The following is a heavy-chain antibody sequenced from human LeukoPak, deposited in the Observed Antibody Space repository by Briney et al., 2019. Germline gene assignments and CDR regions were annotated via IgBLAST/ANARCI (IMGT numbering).Heavy chain of an antibody. Sequence: SETLSLSCAVYGGSFSDYSWTWIRQPPGKGLEWIGEINRNGNTNYNPSLKSRVTMSVDTSKKQFSLNLSSVTAADTAVYYCARIVLPYYYDTTALKGYFDLWGRGTLVTVSS. CDR1: GGSFSDYS. CDR2: INRNGNT. D-gene: IGHD3-22*01. J-gene: IGHJ2*01. CDR3: ARIVLPYYYDTTALKGYFDL. V-gene: IGHV4-34*01.